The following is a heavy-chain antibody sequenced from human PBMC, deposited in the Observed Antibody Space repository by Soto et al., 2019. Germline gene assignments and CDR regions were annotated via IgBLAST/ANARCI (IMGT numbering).Heavy chain of an antibody. Sequence: EVQLVESGGGLVQPGGSLRLSCAASGFTFSSYDMHWVRQATGKGLEWVSGIGTAGDTYYPGSVKGRFTISRENAKKSLYLHMNSRRAGDTAVYYCARGSPYYYDCGGYGGMDVWGQGTTVTVSS. V-gene: IGHV3-13*01. D-gene: IGHD3-22*01. J-gene: IGHJ6*02. CDR3: ARGSPYYYDCGGYGGMDV. CDR2: IGTAGDT. CDR1: GFTFSSYD.